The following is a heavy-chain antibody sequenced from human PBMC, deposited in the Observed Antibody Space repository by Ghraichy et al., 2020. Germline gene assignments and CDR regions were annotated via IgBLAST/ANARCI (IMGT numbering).Heavy chain of an antibody. CDR3: AKDGPNWNSGHYGENPIDY. J-gene: IGHJ4*02. D-gene: IGHD1-7*01. CDR2: ISGSGGST. V-gene: IGHV3-23*01. Sequence: GGSLRLSCAASGFTFSSYAMSWVRQAPGKGLEWVSAISGSGGSTYYADSVKGRFTISRDNSKNTLYLQMNSLRAEDTAVYYCAKDGPNWNSGHYGENPIDYWGQGTLVTVSS. CDR1: GFTFSSYA.